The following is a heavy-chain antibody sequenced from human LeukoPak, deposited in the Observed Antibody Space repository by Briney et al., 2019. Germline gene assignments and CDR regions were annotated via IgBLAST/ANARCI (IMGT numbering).Heavy chain of an antibody. V-gene: IGHV1-69*02. D-gene: IGHD2-2*01. Sequence: SVKVSCKASGGTFSIYTISWVRQAPGQGLEWMGRIIPILGIANYAQKFQGRVTITADKSTSTAYMELSSLRSEDTAVYYCATLSQSAHQFPFDPWGQGTLVTVSS. CDR1: GGTFSIYT. J-gene: IGHJ5*02. CDR3: ATLSQSAHQFPFDP. CDR2: IIPILGIA.